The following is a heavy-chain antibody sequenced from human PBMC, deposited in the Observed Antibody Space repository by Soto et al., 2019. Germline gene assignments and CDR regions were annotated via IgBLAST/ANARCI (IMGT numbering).Heavy chain of an antibody. V-gene: IGHV1-69*02. CDR2: IIPILGIA. D-gene: IGHD2-21*01. Sequence: SVKVSYKASGATFSSYTISWVRHSPSQELEWMGRIIPILGIANYAQKFQGRVTITADKSTSTAYMELSSLRSEDTAVYYRASDFLRISSKYYYYYYYMDVWGKGTTVTVSS. J-gene: IGHJ6*03. CDR3: ASDFLRISSKYYYYYYYMDV. CDR1: GATFSSYT.